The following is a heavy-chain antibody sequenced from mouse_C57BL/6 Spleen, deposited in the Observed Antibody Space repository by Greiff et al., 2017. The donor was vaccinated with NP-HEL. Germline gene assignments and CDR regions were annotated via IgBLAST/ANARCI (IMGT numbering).Heavy chain of an antibody. CDR2: IDPSDSYT. V-gene: IGHV1-69*01. CDR3: ARVGYDWFAY. Sequence: VQLQQPGAELVMPGASVKLSCKASGYTFTSYWMHWVKQRPGQGLEWIGEIDPSDSYTNYNQKFKGKSTLTVDKSSSTAYMQLSSLTSEDSAVYYCARVGYDWFAYWGQGTLVTVSA. J-gene: IGHJ3*01. D-gene: IGHD2-2*01. CDR1: GYTFTSYW.